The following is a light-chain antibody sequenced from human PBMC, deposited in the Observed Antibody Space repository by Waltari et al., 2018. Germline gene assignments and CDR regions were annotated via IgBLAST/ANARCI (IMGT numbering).Light chain of an antibody. CDR3: SSWDDSLKGPL. Sequence: QHLPGAAPQLLILFDNQRPSAVPDRFSGSKSGSSATLAISGLQSEDEADYYCSSWDDSLKGPLFGGRTNLTVL. V-gene: IGLV1-44*01. CDR2: FDN. J-gene: IGLJ3*02.